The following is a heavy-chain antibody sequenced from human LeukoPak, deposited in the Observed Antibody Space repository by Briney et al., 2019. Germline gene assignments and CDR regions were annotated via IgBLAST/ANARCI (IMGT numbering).Heavy chain of an antibody. CDR1: GFTFSSYS. Sequence: GGSLRLSCAASGFTFSSYSMNWVRQAPGKGLEWVSSISSSSSYIYYADSVKGRFTISRDNAKNSLYLQMNSLRAEDAAVYYCARRGYYYDSSGYYLGGFDYWGQGTLVTVSS. D-gene: IGHD3-22*01. CDR2: ISSSSSYI. V-gene: IGHV3-21*01. CDR3: ARRGYYYDSSGYYLGGFDY. J-gene: IGHJ4*02.